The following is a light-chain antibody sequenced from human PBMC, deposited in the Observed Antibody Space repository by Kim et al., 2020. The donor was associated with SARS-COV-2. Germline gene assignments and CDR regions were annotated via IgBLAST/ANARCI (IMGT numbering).Light chain of an antibody. CDR2: LNSDGSH. CDR3: QTWGTGIRV. Sequence: QPVLTQSPSAPASLGASVKLTCTLSSGHSSYDIAWHQQRPEKGPRYLMKLNSDGSHSKGDGIPDRFSGSSSGAERYLTISSLQSEDEADYYCQTWGTGIRVFGGGTKLTVL. J-gene: IGLJ3*02. V-gene: IGLV4-69*01. CDR1: SGHSSYD.